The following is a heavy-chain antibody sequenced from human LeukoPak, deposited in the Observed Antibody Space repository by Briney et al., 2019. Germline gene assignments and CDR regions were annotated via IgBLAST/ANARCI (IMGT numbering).Heavy chain of an antibody. CDR3: ARSGLRYFDWCDFDY. CDR2: INPGGGST. Sequence: ASVKVSCKASGYTFTSYYMHWVRQAPGQGLEWMGIINPGGGSTSYAQKFQGRVTMTRDTSTSTVYMELSSLRSEDTAVYYCARSGLRYFDWCDFDYWGQGTLVTVSS. J-gene: IGHJ4*02. D-gene: IGHD3-9*01. CDR1: GYTFTSYY. V-gene: IGHV1-46*01.